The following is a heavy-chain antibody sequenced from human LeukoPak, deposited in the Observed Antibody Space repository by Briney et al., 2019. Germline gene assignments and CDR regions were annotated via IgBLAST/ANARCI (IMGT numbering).Heavy chain of an antibody. J-gene: IGHJ5*02. V-gene: IGHV3-23*01. CDR3: AKDLLDYVDVSNWFDP. CDR2: ISGSGGST. CDR1: GLTFSSYA. Sequence: WGSLRLSCAASGLTFSSYALSWVRQAPGKGLEWVSAISGSGGSTYYADSVKGRFNISRDNSKNTLYLQMNSLRAEDTAVYYCAKDLLDYVDVSNWFDPWGQGTLVTVSS. D-gene: IGHD4-17*01.